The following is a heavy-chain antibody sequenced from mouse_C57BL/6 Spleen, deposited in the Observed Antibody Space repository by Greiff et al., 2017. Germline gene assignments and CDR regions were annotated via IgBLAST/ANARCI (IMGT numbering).Heavy chain of an antibody. CDR2: IDPANGNT. Sequence: EVQLQQSVAELVRPGASVKLSCTASGFNIKNTYMHWVKQRPEQGLEWIGRIDPANGNTKYAPKFQGKATITADTSSNTAYLQLSSLTSEDTAIYYCAQASTTVVADWYFDVWGTGTTVTVSS. J-gene: IGHJ1*03. CDR1: GFNIKNTY. V-gene: IGHV14-3*01. D-gene: IGHD1-1*01. CDR3: AQASTTVVADWYFDV.